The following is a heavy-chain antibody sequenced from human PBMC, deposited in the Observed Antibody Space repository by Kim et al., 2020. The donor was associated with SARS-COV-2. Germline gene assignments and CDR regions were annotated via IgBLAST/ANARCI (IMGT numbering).Heavy chain of an antibody. CDR2: IKSETDGGTT. V-gene: IGHV3-15*01. CDR1: GFTFNKAW. J-gene: IGHJ6*02. Sequence: GGSLRLSCAASGFTFNKAWMNWVRQAPGKGLEWVGLIKSETDGGTTDYAAPVKGRFTISRDDSQNTLFLQMNSLKTEDTAVYYCATARVAAGGHYYYYGMEVWGQGNTVTVSS. D-gene: IGHD6-13*01. CDR3: ATARVAAGGHYYYYGMEV.